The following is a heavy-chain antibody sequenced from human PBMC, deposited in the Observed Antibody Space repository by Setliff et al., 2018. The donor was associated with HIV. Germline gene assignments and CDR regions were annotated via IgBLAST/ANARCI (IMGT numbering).Heavy chain of an antibody. Sequence: ETLRLSCAASGFTFSRYWMHWVRQAPGQGLVWVSGINNDTTTTTYADSVKGRFSISRDNAKNTLYLQMNGLRGDDTAVYYCAMFSSSSGWGQGTRVTVSS. CDR1: GFTFSRYW. V-gene: IGHV3-74*01. CDR2: INNDTTTT. D-gene: IGHD6-6*01. J-gene: IGHJ4*02. CDR3: AMFSSSSG.